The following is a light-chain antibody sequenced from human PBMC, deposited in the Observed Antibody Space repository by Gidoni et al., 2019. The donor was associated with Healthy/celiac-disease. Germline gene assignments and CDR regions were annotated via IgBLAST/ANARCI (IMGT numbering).Light chain of an antibody. CDR1: QSISSY. J-gene: IGKJ2*01. V-gene: IGKV1-39*01. CDR3: QQSYSTPGT. CDR2: AAA. Sequence: DINLTQSSPSPSASVGDRVTSTSRASQSISSYLNWYQQKPGNAPKLLIYAAASVQSGVPSRFSGSGSGTDFTLTISSLQPEDFATYYCQQSYSTPGTFGQXTKLEIK.